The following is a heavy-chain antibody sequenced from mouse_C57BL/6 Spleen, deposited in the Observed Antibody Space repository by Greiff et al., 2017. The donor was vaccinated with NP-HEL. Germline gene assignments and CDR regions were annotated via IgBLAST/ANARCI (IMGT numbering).Heavy chain of an antibody. Sequence: EVQLQQSEGGLVQPGSSMKLSCTASGFTFSDYYMAWVRQVPEKGLEWVANINYDGSSTYYLDSLKSRFIISRDNAKNILYLQMSSLKSEDTATYYCAREGDYYGSSLHWYFDVWGTGTTVTVSS. V-gene: IGHV5-16*01. CDR1: GFTFSDYY. CDR3: AREGDYYGSSLHWYFDV. D-gene: IGHD1-1*01. J-gene: IGHJ1*03. CDR2: INYDGSST.